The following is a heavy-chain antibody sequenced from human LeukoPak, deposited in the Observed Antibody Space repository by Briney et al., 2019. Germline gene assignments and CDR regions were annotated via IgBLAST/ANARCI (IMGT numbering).Heavy chain of an antibody. D-gene: IGHD3-10*01. V-gene: IGHV3-30*02. Sequence: GGSLRPSCAASGFTFSSYGIDCVRQAPGEGLGWVAFIRYDSSSKYYADSVRGRFTISRDNSKTTLYLQMNSLRAEDTAVYYCASYYGSGSPHDYWGQGTLVTVSS. CDR1: GFTFSSYG. CDR2: IRYDSSSK. CDR3: ASYYGSGSPHDY. J-gene: IGHJ4*02.